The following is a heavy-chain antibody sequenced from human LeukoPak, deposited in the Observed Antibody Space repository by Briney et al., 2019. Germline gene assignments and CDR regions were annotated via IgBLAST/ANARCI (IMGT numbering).Heavy chain of an antibody. CDR2: ISYNGSKK. D-gene: IGHD2-21*02. CDR3: ARFRGVDGYSHGWPTPRGAFDL. V-gene: IGHV3-30-3*01. CDR1: GFTFSSYA. Sequence: GGSLRLSCAASGFTFSSYALHWVRQAPGKGLEWVAIISYNGSKKNYADSVKGRFTVSRDNSKNTMYLQMNSLRPEDTAVYYCARFRGVDGYSHGWPTPRGAFDLWGQGTMVTVSS. J-gene: IGHJ3*01.